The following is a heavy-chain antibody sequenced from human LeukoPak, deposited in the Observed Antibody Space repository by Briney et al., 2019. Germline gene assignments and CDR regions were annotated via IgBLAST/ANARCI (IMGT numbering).Heavy chain of an antibody. CDR3: AKVGYSYGFYFDY. D-gene: IGHD5-18*01. V-gene: IGHV3-48*01. CDR2: ISSSSSTI. CDR1: GFTFSAYS. Sequence: PGGSLRLSCAASGFTFSAYSMHWVRQAPVKGLEWVSYISSSSSTIYYADSVRGRFTISRDNAKNSLYLQMNSLRAEDTAVYYCAKVGYSYGFYFDYWGQGTLVTVSS. J-gene: IGHJ4*02.